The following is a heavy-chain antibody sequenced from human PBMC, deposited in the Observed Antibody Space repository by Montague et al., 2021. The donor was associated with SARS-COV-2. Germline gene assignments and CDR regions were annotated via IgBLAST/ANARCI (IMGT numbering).Heavy chain of an antibody. CDR2: INHSGST. D-gene: IGHD3-22*01. Sequence: SETLSLTCAVYGGSFSDYYWSWIRQPPGKGLEWIGEINHSGSTNYNPSLRRRVTISVDTSKNQFSLKLSAVTAADTAVYYCARGAPTISMILVVMTGAGWYFDLWGRGTLVTVSS. CDR3: ARGAPTISMILVVMTGAGWYFDL. J-gene: IGHJ2*01. V-gene: IGHV4-34*01. CDR1: GGSFSDYY.